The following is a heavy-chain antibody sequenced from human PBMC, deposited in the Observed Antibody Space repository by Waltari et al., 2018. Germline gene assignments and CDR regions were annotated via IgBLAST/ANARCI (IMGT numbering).Heavy chain of an antibody. CDR3: CITMVRGDGKYAFDI. Sequence: QVQLVQSGAEVKKPGSSVKVSCKASGGTFSSYAISWVRQAPGQGLEWLVGIIPIFGTANYAQKFQGRVTITADESTSTAYMELSSLRSEDTAVYYSCITMVRGDGKYAFDIWGQGTMVTVSS. CDR1: GGTFSSYA. CDR2: IIPIFGTA. V-gene: IGHV1-69*01. J-gene: IGHJ3*02. D-gene: IGHD3-10*01.